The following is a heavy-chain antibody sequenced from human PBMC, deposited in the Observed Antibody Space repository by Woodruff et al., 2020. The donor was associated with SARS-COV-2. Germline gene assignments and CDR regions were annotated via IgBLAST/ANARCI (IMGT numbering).Heavy chain of an antibody. CDR1: GGSLSGYY. V-gene: IGHV4-34*01. CDR3: ARAGDWGSYFDY. Sequence: GGSLSGYYWSWIRQPPGKGLEWIGEIYHGGNTNDNPSLKSRLTISVDRSRNQFSLSLTSVTAADTAVYYCARAGDWGSYFDYW. D-gene: IGHD3-16*01. J-gene: IGHJ4*03. CDR2: IYHGGNT.